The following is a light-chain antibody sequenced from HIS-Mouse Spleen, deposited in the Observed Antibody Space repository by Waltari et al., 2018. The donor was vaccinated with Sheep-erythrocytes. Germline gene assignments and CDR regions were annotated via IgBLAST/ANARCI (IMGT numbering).Light chain of an antibody. J-gene: IGLJ3*02. Sequence: YELTQPPSVSVSPGQTASITCSGDKLGDKYACWYQQKPGQSPVLVIYQDSKRPSGIPERFSGSNAGNTATLTISGTQAMDEADYYCQAWDSSTAWVFGGGTKLTVL. CDR1: KLGDKY. CDR2: QDS. CDR3: QAWDSSTAWV. V-gene: IGLV3-1*01.